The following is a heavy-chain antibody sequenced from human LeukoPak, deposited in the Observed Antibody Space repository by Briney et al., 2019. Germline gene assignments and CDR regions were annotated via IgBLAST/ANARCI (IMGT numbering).Heavy chain of an antibody. J-gene: IGHJ5*02. Sequence: GGSLRLSCAASGFTVSSNYMSWVRQAPGKGLEWVSVIYSGGNTYYADSVKGRFTISRDNSKNTLYLQMNSLRAEDTAVYYCAKDLEFSMGWFDPWGQGTLVTVSS. V-gene: IGHV3-53*01. CDR2: IYSGGNT. CDR3: AKDLEFSMGWFDP. D-gene: IGHD3-10*01. CDR1: GFTVSSNY.